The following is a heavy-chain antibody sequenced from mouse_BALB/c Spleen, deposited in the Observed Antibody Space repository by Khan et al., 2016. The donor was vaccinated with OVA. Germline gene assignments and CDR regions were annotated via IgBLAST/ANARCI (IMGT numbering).Heavy chain of an antibody. D-gene: IGHD2-14*01. Sequence: QMQLEESGAELARPGASVRMSCKASGYTFTSNTMHWIKQRPGQGLEWIGYINPRSGYTNYNQNFKDKATLTADKSSSTAYMQLSSLTSEDSEVYYCARRTTGYTMNSWGQGTSVTVSS. CDR2: INPRSGYT. CDR1: GYTFTSNT. J-gene: IGHJ4*01. V-gene: IGHV1-4*01. CDR3: ARRTTGYTMNS.